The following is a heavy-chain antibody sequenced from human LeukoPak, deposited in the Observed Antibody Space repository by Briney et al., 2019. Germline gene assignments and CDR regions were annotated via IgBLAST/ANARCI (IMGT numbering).Heavy chain of an antibody. D-gene: IGHD2-2*01. CDR1: GYTFTGYY. J-gene: IGHJ5*02. CDR3: ARGIASTSCYGPSCNWFDP. CDR2: INPNSGGT. Sequence: GASVRVSCKASGYTFTGYYMHWVRQAPGQGLEWMGWINPNSGGTNNAQKFQGRVTMTRDTSISTAYMELSRLRSDDTAVYYCARGIASTSCYGPSCNWFDPWGQGTLVTVSS. V-gene: IGHV1-2*02.